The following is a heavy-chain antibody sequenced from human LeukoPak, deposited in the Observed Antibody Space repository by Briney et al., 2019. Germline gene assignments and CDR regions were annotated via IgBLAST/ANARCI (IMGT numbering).Heavy chain of an antibody. CDR2: IRYDGTNK. CDR1: GFTFNSYG. J-gene: IGHJ4*02. D-gene: IGHD1-1*01. V-gene: IGHV3-30*02. Sequence: QPGGSLRLSCAASGFTFNSYGMHWVRQAPGKGLEWVAFIRYDGTNKYYTDSVKGRFTISRDNSKNTLYLQMNSLRAEDTAVYYCAKQDNTYYYFDYWGQGTLVTASS. CDR3: AKQDNTYYYFDY.